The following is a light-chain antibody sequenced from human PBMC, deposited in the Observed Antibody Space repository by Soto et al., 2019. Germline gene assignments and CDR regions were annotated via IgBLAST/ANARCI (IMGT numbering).Light chain of an antibody. Sequence: EIVMTQSPASLSVSPGDRATLSCRSSQSIISRYLAWYQHKPGQAPSLLIYGVSNRATGIPERFSGSGSGTDFTLTISRLEPEDFAVYFCQQYGSSPRTFGQGTKVDI. J-gene: IGKJ1*01. V-gene: IGKV3-20*01. CDR1: QSIISRY. CDR2: GVS. CDR3: QQYGSSPRT.